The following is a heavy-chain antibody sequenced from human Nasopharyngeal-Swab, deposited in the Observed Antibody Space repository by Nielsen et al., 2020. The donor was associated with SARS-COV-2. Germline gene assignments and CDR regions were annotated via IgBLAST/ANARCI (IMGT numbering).Heavy chain of an antibody. CDR1: GFTFDDYG. CDR2: VNWNGGST. J-gene: IGHJ6*02. D-gene: IGHD2-21*02. CDR3: AREEAYDGGNDYSYYYYGMDV. Sequence: GGSLRLSCAASGFTFDDYGMSWVRPAPVKGLERVSGVNWNGGSTGYADSVKGRFTISRDSAKNSLYLQMNSLRAEDTALYYCAREEAYDGGNDYSYYYYGMDVWGQGTTVTVSS. V-gene: IGHV3-20*04.